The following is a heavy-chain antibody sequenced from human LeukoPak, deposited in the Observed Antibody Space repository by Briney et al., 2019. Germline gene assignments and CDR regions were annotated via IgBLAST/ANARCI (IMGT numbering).Heavy chain of an antibody. Sequence: SETLSLTCTGSGGSISSYYWSWIRQPPGKGLEWIGYIYYSGSTNYNHSLKSRVTISVDTSKNQFSLKLSAVTAADTDVYYCARGTSAIYGMDVWGQGTTVTVSS. J-gene: IGHJ6*02. CDR1: GGSISSYY. CDR2: IYYSGST. V-gene: IGHV4-59*01. D-gene: IGHD1-14*01. CDR3: ARGTSAIYGMDV.